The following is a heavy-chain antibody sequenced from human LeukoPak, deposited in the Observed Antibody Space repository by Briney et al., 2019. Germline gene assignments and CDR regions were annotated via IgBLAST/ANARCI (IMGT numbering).Heavy chain of an antibody. CDR1: DGSISSSSYY. V-gene: IGHV4-39*07. CDR2: IYYSGST. J-gene: IGHJ4*02. D-gene: IGHD4-23*01. CDR3: ARTVVTREVDY. Sequence: PSETLSLTCTVSDGSISSSSYYWGWIRQPPGKGLEWIGTIYYSGSTYYNPSLKSRLTISLDTSNNQFSLKLSSVTAADTAVYYCARTVVTREVDYWGQGTLVTVSS.